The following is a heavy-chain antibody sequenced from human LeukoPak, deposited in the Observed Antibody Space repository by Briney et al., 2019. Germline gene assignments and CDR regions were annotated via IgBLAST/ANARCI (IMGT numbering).Heavy chain of an antibody. D-gene: IGHD6-6*01. CDR1: GFTFSSYS. J-gene: IGHJ4*02. CDR2: ISSSSTYI. V-gene: IGHV3-21*06. Sequence: PGGSLRLSCAASGFTFSSYSMNWVRQAPGKGLEWVSSISSSSTYIYYADSVKGRFTISRDNAKNSLYLQMNSLRAEDTAVYYCARGQYSSSSVRFWFDYWGQGTLVTVSS. CDR3: ARGQYSSSSVRFWFDY.